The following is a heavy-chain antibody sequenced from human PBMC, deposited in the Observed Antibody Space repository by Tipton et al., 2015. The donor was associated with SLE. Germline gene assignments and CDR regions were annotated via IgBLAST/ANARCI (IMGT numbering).Heavy chain of an antibody. CDR1: GGSISNYY. D-gene: IGHD3-3*01. V-gene: IGHV4-59*01. CDR2: VYYSGST. CDR3: AREQAPIFGVVSSHYYGMDV. J-gene: IGHJ6*02. Sequence: GLVKPSGTLSLTCTVSGGSISNYYWSWIRQPPGKGLEWIGCVYYSGSTNYKPSLRSRVTISVDTSKNQFSLKLRSATAADTAVYYCAREQAPIFGVVSSHYYGMDVWGQGTTVTVSS.